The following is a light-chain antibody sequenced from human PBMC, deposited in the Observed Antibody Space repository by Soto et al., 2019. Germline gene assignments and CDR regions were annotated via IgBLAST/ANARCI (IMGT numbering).Light chain of an antibody. Sequence: QSVLTQPPSASGTPGQRVTISCSGSSSNIGSNYVYWYQQLPGTAPKLLIYRNNERPSGVPDRFSGSKSGTSASLAISGLRSEAEADYYCAAWDDRLSGRVFGGGTKVTVL. J-gene: IGLJ3*02. V-gene: IGLV1-47*01. CDR1: SSNIGSNY. CDR2: RNN. CDR3: AAWDDRLSGRV.